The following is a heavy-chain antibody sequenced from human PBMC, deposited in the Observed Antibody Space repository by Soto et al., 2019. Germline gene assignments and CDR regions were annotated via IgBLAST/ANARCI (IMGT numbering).Heavy chain of an antibody. CDR1: GYTFTSYD. J-gene: IGHJ5*02. D-gene: IGHD6-13*01. V-gene: IGHV1-8*01. CDR3: ARGTGYGSSWLLDWFDP. CDR2: MNPNSGNT. Sequence: GASVKVSCKASGYTFTSYDINWVRQATGQGLEWMGWMNPNSGNTGYAQKFQGRVTMTRNTSISTAYMELSSLRSEDTAVYYCARGTGYGSSWLLDWFDPWGQGTLVTVSS.